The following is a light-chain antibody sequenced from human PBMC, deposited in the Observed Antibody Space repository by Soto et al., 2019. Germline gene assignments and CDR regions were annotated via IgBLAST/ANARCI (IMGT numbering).Light chain of an antibody. J-gene: IGKJ1*01. Sequence: EVVLTQSPGTLSLSPWERATLSCRASQIVNSNYLAWYQHKPGQSPRFLIYGASRRATGIPDRFSGSGSGTDFTLTISSLQSEDFAVYYCQQYNNWPWTFGQGTKVDI. CDR3: QQYNNWPWT. CDR1: QIVNSN. CDR2: GAS. V-gene: IGKV3D-15*01.